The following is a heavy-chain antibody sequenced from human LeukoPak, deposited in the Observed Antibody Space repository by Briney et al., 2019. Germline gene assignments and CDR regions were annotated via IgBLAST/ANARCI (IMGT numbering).Heavy chain of an antibody. J-gene: IGHJ6*03. D-gene: IGHD2-2*01. CDR3: ARGGYQPYYYMDV. V-gene: IGHV3-21*01. CDR1: GFTFSSYS. CDR2: ISSSSSYI. Sequence: GGSLRLSCAASGFTFSSYSMNWVRQAPGKGLEWVSSISSSSSYIYYADSVKGRFTISRDNAKNSLYLQMDSLRVDDTALYYCARGGYQPYYYMDVWGTGTTVTVSS.